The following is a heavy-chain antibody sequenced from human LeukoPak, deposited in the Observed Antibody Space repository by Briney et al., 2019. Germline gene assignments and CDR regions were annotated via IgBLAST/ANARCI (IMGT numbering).Heavy chain of an antibody. V-gene: IGHV4-59*08. CDR1: GASISSSY. Sequence: SETLSLTCIVSGASISSSYWSWIRQPPGKGLEWIGYIHYTGTTNYNPSLKSRVTTSLDTSKNQFSLKLSSVTAGDTAVYYCASFRVFAGFDYWGLGALVTVSS. CDR2: IHYTGTT. J-gene: IGHJ4*02. CDR3: ASFRVFAGFDY.